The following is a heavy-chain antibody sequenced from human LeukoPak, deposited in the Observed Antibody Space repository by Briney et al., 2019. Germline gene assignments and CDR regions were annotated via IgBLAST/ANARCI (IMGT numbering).Heavy chain of an antibody. CDR2: IYHSGST. V-gene: IGHV4-59*12. J-gene: IGHJ3*02. CDR3: AREVGVVVPAAIEGDAFDI. D-gene: IGHD2-2*01. CDR1: GGSISSYY. Sequence: SETLSLTCTVSGGSISSYYWSWIRQPPGKGLEWIGYIYHSGSTYYNPSLKSRVTISVDRSKNQFSLKLSSVTAADTAVYYCAREVGVVVPAAIEGDAFDIWGQGTMVTVSS.